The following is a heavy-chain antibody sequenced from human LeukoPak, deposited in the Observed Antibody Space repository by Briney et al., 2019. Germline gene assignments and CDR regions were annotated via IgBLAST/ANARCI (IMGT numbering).Heavy chain of an antibody. CDR3: ARASNDILTGYFDY. CDR1: GFTFSNYN. D-gene: IGHD3-9*01. V-gene: IGHV3-21*01. CDR2: ITTSSSYI. Sequence: GGSLRLSCAASGFTFSNYNMNWVRQAPGKGLEWVSSITTSSSYIYYADSVKGRFTISRDNAKNLLYLQMSSLRVEDTAVYYCARASNDILTGYFDYWGQGTLVTVSS. J-gene: IGHJ4*02.